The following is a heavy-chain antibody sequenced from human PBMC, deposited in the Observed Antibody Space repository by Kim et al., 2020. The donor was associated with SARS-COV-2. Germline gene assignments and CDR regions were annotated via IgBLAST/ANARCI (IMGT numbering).Heavy chain of an antibody. CDR3: VRLTVYGLTTTDS. V-gene: IGHV4-39*01. D-gene: IGHD3-10*01. Sequence: SETLSLTCTVSGGSISSTFYLWSWIRQPPGKGLEWIGTIYHSGSTDYHPSLKNRVTISLDTSKNDFSLRLTSVTAADTAVYYCVRLTVYGLTTTDSWGQG. CDR2: IYHSGST. CDR1: GGSISSTFYL. J-gene: IGHJ4*02.